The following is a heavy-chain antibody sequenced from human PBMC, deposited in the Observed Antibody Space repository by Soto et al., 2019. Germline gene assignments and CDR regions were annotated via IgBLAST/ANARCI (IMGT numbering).Heavy chain of an antibody. CDR1: GFTFSSYA. CDR3: ASLRGYSYGGLYYFDY. CDR2: ISGSGGST. J-gene: IGHJ4*02. Sequence: PGGSLRLSCAASGFTFSSYAMSWVRQAPGKGLGWVSAISGSGGSTYYADSVKGRFTISRDNSKNTLYLQMNSLRAEDTAVYYCASLRGYSYGGLYYFDYWGQGTLVTVSS. V-gene: IGHV3-23*01. D-gene: IGHD5-18*01.